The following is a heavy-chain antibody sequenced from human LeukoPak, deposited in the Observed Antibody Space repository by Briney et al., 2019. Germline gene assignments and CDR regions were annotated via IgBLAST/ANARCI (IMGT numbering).Heavy chain of an antibody. CDR2: INPNSGGT. CDR1: GYTFTGYY. V-gene: IGHV1-2*06. J-gene: IGHJ4*02. CDR3: ARDISDYGGNSGVDY. D-gene: IGHD4-23*01. Sequence: ASVKVSCKASGYTFTGYYMHWVRQAPGQGLEWMGRINPNSGGTNYAQKFQGRVTMTRDTSISTAYKELSRLRSDDTAVYYCARDISDYGGNSGVDYWGQGTLVTVSS.